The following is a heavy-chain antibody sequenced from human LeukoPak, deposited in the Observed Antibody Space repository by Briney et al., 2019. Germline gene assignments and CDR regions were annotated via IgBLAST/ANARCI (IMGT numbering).Heavy chain of an antibody. CDR1: VGSISSSSYY. D-gene: IGHD3-22*01. CDR2: IYYSGST. V-gene: IGHV4-39*01. J-gene: IGHJ6*02. CDR3: ARPYYYDSSSRGMDV. Sequence: SETLSLTCTVSVGSISSSSYYWGWIRQPPGKGLVWLGSIYYSGSTYYNPSLKSRVTISVDTSKNQYSLKLSAVTAADTAGYYCARPYYYDSSSRGMDVWGQGTTVTVSS.